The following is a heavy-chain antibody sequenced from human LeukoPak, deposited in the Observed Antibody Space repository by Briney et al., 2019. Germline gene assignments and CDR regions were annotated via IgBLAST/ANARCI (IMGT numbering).Heavy chain of an antibody. J-gene: IGHJ4*02. Sequence: GGSLRLSCAASGFTFSAYGMHWVRQAPGKGLEWVAAAWYDGSKGYYADSVKGRFTISRDNSKDTLDLQMNSLRAEDTAAYYCARVREQLEWYFYYWGQGTLVTVSS. CDR2: AWYDGSKG. D-gene: IGHD1-1*01. V-gene: IGHV3-33*01. CDR3: ARVREQLEWYFYY. CDR1: GFTFSAYG.